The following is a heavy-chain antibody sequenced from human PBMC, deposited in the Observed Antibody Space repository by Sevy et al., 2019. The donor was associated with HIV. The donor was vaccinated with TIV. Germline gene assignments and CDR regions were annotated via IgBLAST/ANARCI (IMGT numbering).Heavy chain of an antibody. CDR1: GFTFSSYG. Sequence: GGSLRLSCAASGFTFSSYGMHWVRQAPGKGLEWVAVISYDGSNKYYAGSVKGRFTISRDNSKNTLYLQMNSLRAEDTAVYYCAKDLAVTQSYIYYYYGMDVWGQGTTVTVSS. CDR2: ISYDGSNK. J-gene: IGHJ6*02. CDR3: AKDLAVTQSYIYYYYGMDV. D-gene: IGHD3-16*01. V-gene: IGHV3-30*18.